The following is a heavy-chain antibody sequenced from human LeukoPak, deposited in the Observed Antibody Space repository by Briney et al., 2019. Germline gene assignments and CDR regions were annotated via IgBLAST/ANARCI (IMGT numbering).Heavy chain of an antibody. CDR2: MYYVGST. Sequence: PSQTLSLTCTVSGGSISSGGYYWSWIRQHPGKGLEWIGYMYYVGSTYYNPSLKSRVTISVDTSKNQFSLKLSSVTAADTAVYYCARHPMTTVTRTPYNWFDPWGQGTLVTVSP. CDR3: ARHPMTTVTRTPYNWFDP. J-gene: IGHJ5*02. CDR1: GGSISSGGYY. V-gene: IGHV4-31*03. D-gene: IGHD4-17*01.